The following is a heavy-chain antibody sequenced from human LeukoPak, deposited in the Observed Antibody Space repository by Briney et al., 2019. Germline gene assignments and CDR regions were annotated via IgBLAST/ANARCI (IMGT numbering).Heavy chain of an antibody. V-gene: IGHV1-18*04. CDR1: GYTFTSSG. J-gene: IGHJ4*02. CDR3: ARDYVWGSYRYFDF. D-gene: IGHD3-16*02. Sequence: GASVKVSCKASGYTFTSSGISWVRQAPGQGLEWMAWISTYNGNTNYAQELQGRVTMTTDTSTSTAYMELRSLRSDDTAVYYCARDYVWGSYRYFDFWGQGTLVIVSS. CDR2: ISTYNGNT.